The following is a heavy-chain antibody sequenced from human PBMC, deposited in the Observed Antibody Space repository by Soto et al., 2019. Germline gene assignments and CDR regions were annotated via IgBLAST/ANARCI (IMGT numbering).Heavy chain of an antibody. CDR3: AAPAGYLSRVTCYSFDY. D-gene: IGHD2-2*01. CDR2: MSGGGDST. Sequence: EVQLLESGGGLAQPGGSMRLSCAASGFTFSAHAMSWVRQAPGKGPEWVSAMSGGGDSTYYADCVKGRFTISRDNSKNTVYLNMDSLIAEDTAMYYCAAPAGYLSRVTCYSFDYWGQGALVTVSS. J-gene: IGHJ4*02. CDR1: GFTFSAHA. V-gene: IGHV3-23*01.